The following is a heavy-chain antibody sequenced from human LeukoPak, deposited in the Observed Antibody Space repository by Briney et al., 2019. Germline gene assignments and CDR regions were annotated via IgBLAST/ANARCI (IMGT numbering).Heavy chain of an antibody. J-gene: IGHJ4*02. CDR1: GFTFSISA. V-gene: IGHV3-23*01. CDR2: ISGSGAGT. CDR3: AEAAGGSSDY. D-gene: IGHD3-16*01. Sequence: PVGFLRLSCAASGFTFSISAMNWVRQAPGKGLEWVSTISGSGAGTYYADSVKGRFTISRDNSKDTLYLQMNSLRAEDTAVYYCAEAAGGSSDYWGQGTLVTVSS.